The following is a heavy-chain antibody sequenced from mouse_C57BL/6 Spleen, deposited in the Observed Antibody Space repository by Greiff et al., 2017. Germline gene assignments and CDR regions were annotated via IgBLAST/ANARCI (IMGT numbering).Heavy chain of an antibody. Sequence: QVHVKQSGAELVKPGASVKISCKASGYAFSSYWMNWVKQRPGKGLEWIGQIYPGDGDTNYNGKFKGKATLTADKSSSTAYMQLSSLTSEDSAFYFCARNPLTTVVAPYFDYWGQGTTLTVSS. J-gene: IGHJ2*01. D-gene: IGHD1-1*01. V-gene: IGHV1-80*01. CDR2: IYPGDGDT. CDR1: GYAFSSYW. CDR3: ARNPLTTVVAPYFDY.